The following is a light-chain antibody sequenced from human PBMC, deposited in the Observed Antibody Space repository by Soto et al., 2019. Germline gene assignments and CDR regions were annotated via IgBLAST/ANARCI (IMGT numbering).Light chain of an antibody. CDR1: QSISSY. Sequence: DIQMTQSPSSLSASVGDRVTITCRASQSISSYLNWYQQKAGKAPKLLIYAASSLHTGVPSRFSGSGSGTDLTLTISSLQPEDSAPYYCQQSYSTRLTFGPGTKVDIK. CDR3: QQSYSTRLT. V-gene: IGKV1-39*01. J-gene: IGKJ3*01. CDR2: AAS.